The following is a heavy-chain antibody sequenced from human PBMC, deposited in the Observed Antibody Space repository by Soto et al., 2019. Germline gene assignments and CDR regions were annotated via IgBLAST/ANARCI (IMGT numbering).Heavy chain of an antibody. CDR3: AKAGPNSHGRNYFDH. Sequence: GGSLRLSCAASGFTFSSYATSWVRQAPGKGLEWISSISDTGGNTYYADSMKGRFTISRDNSKNTLYLQMNSLRAEDTAVYYCAKAGPNSHGRNYFDHWGQGTLVTVSS. J-gene: IGHJ4*02. V-gene: IGHV3-23*01. CDR1: GFTFSSYA. CDR2: ISDTGGNT. D-gene: IGHD1-26*01.